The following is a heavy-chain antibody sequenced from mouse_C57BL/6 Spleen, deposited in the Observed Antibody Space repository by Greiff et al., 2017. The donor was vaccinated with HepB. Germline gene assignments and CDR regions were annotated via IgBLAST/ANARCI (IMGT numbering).Heavy chain of an antibody. Sequence: EVQVVESGGDLVKPGGSLKLSCAASGFTFSSYGMSWVRQTPDKRLEWVANISSGGSYTYYPDSVKGRFTISRDNAKNTLYLQMISLKSEDTAMYYCARPYYYGSSHWYFDVWGTGTTVTVSS. J-gene: IGHJ1*03. D-gene: IGHD1-1*01. CDR3: ARPYYYGSSHWYFDV. CDR2: ISSGGSYT. CDR1: GFTFSSYG. V-gene: IGHV5-6*01.